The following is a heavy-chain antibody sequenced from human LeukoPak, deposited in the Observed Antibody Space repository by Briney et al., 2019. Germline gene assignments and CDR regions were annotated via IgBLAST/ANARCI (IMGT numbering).Heavy chain of an antibody. J-gene: IGHJ3*02. CDR1: GFTFSNYP. V-gene: IGHV3-23*01. CDR3: VTKLYVSHHTHAFDI. Sequence: GGSLRLSCTASGFTFSNYPINFVRQAPGKGLDWVSAISGSGTTIYYADAVRGRFTISRDNSKNTVYLQMNSLRAVDTALYYCVTKLYVSHHTHAFDIWGQGTMVTVSP. CDR2: ISGSGTTI. D-gene: IGHD3-16*01.